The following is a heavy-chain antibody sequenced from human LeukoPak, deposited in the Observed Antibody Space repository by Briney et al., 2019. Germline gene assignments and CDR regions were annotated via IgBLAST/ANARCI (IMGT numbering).Heavy chain of an antibody. J-gene: IGHJ4*02. V-gene: IGHV1-2*02. D-gene: IGHD6-19*01. Sequence: GASVKVSCKATGYTFTGYYMHWERQAPGQGLEWMGWINPNSGGTNYAQKFQGRVTMTRDTSISTAYMELSRLRSDDTAVYYCARDDSSGCADYWGQGTLVTVSS. CDR2: INPNSGGT. CDR1: GYTFTGYY. CDR3: ARDDSSGCADY.